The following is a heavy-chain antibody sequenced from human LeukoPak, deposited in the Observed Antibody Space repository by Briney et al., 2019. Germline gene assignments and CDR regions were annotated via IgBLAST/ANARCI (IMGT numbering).Heavy chain of an antibody. CDR2: ISGSGGST. D-gene: IGHD3-22*01. V-gene: IGHV3-23*01. J-gene: IGHJ6*03. Sequence: GGSLRLSCAASGFTFSSYAMSWVRQAPGKGLEWVSVISGSGGSTYYADSVKGRFTISRDNSKNTLYLQMNSLRAEDTAVYYCAKDLFLATYYYDSSGYCMDVWGKGTTVTVSS. CDR3: AKDLFLATYYYDSSGYCMDV. CDR1: GFTFSSYA.